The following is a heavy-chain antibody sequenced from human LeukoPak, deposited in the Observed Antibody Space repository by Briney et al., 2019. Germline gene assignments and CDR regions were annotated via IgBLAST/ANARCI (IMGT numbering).Heavy chain of an antibody. V-gene: IGHV3-7*01. D-gene: IGHD2-8*01. J-gene: IGHJ4*02. CDR1: GFTFSNYW. CDR2: IHQHGNEK. CDR3: ATLNGPLFEY. Sequence: PGGSLRLSCAASGFTFSNYWMSWVRQAPGKGLEWVASIHQHGNEKYFVDSVRGRFTISRDNAKNSLYLQMSSRRAEDTAVYYCATLNGPLFEYWGQGTLVTVSS.